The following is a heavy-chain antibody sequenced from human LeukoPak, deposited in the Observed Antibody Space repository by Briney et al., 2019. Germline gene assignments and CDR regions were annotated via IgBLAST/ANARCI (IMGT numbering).Heavy chain of an antibody. D-gene: IGHD1-26*01. CDR1: GFTFSDYW. CDR3: AKVGTWELQRVFEN. CDR2: VGRDGSEK. V-gene: IGHV3-7*01. J-gene: IGHJ4*02. Sequence: GGSLRLSCAASGFTFSDYWMTWVRQVPGKGLEWVANVGRDGSEKNYVDSAEGRFTISRDSAKKSLDLEMNSLRVEDTALYYCAKVGTWELQRVFENWGQGTLVTVSS.